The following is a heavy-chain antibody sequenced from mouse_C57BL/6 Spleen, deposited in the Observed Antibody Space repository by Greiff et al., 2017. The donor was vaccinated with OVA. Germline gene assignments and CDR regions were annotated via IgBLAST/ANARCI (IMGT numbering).Heavy chain of an antibody. CDR1: GYTFTSYG. Sequence: LEESGAELARPGASVKLSCKASGYTFTSYGISWVKQRTGQGLEWIGEIYPRSGNTYYNEKFKGKATLTADKSSSTAYMELRSLTSEDSAVYFCGVLYYGYDNAMDYWGQGTSVTVSS. D-gene: IGHD2-2*01. CDR2: IYPRSGNT. CDR3: GVLYYGYDNAMDY. J-gene: IGHJ4*01. V-gene: IGHV1-81*01.